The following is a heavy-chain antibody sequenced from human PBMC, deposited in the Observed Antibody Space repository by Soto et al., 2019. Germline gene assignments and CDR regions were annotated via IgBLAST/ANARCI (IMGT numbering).Heavy chain of an antibody. CDR2: ISYDGRNK. Sequence: GGSLRLSCAASGFTFSSYGMHWVRQAPGKGLEWVAVISYDGRNKYNAESVKGRFTISRDNSKNTLYLQMNSLRDEDTVVYYFAKDLYFDWLLSPPGYGMDVWGQGTTVTVSS. J-gene: IGHJ6*02. CDR1: GFTFSSYG. CDR3: AKDLYFDWLLSPPGYGMDV. V-gene: IGHV3-30*18. D-gene: IGHD3-9*01.